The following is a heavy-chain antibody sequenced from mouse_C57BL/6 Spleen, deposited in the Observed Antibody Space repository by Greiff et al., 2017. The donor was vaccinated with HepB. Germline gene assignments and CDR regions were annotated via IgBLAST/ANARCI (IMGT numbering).Heavy chain of an antibody. D-gene: IGHD2-4*01. CDR1: GFSFNTYA. CDR2: IRSKSNNYAT. Sequence: EVKLVESGGGLVQPKGSLKLSCAASGFSFNTYAMNWVRQAPGKGLEWVARIRSKSNNYATYYADSVKDRFTISRDDSESMLYLQMNNLKTEDTAMYYCVRLRYDYGYAMDYWGQGTSVTVSS. CDR3: VRLRYDYGYAMDY. J-gene: IGHJ4*01. V-gene: IGHV10-1*01.